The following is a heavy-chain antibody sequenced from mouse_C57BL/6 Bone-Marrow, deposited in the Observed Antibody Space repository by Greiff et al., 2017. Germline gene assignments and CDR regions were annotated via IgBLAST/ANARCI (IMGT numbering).Heavy chain of an antibody. CDR1: GFTFSDFY. Sequence: EVQVVESGGGLVQSGRSLRLSCATSGFTFSDFYMEWVRQAPGKGLEWIAASRNKANDYTTEYSASVKGRFIVSRDTSQSILYLQMNALRAEDTAIYYCARVYGNYWYFDVWGTGTTVTVSS. CDR3: ARVYGNYWYFDV. J-gene: IGHJ1*03. CDR2: SRNKANDYTT. V-gene: IGHV7-1*01. D-gene: IGHD2-10*02.